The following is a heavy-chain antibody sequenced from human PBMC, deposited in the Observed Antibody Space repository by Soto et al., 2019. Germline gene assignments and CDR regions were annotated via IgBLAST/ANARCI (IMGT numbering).Heavy chain of an antibody. V-gene: IGHV1-46*01. Sequence: WASVKVSCKASGYTFTSYYMHWVRQAPGQGLEWMGIINPSGGSTSYAQKFQGRVTMTRDTSTSTVYMELSSLRSEDTAVYYCARNVVAATLPINWFDPWGQGTLVTVSS. CDR1: GYTFTSYY. CDR3: ARNVVAATLPINWFDP. J-gene: IGHJ5*02. D-gene: IGHD2-15*01. CDR2: INPSGGST.